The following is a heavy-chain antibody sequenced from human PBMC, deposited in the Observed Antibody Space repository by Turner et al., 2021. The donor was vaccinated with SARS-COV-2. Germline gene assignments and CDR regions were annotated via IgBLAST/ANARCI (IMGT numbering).Heavy chain of an antibody. CDR1: GFRLSTYS. D-gene: IGHD3-3*01. Sequence: EVQLVESGGGLVQPGGSLRLSCSASGFRLSTYSMGWVRQAPGKGPEWVSYISGTTTTIYYADSVKGRFTISRDNAKNSLYLQMNNLRAEETAMYYCAREHYDFWSGYFYWGQGTLVTVSS. V-gene: IGHV3-48*01. CDR3: AREHYDFWSGYFY. CDR2: ISGTTTTI. J-gene: IGHJ4*02.